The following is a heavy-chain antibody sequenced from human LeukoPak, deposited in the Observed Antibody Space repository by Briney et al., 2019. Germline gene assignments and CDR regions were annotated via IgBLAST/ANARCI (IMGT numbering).Heavy chain of an antibody. CDR1: GYTFTNYP. J-gene: IGHJ6*03. D-gene: IGHD3-9*01. V-gene: IGHV1-3*03. Sequence: ASVKVSCKASGYTFTNYPIHWVRQAPGQRPEWMGWINAANGHTKSSQEFQGRVTITSDTYSSTAYMELSSLRSEDMAVYYCARQGILAGYHDYFYYMDVWGKGTTVTVSS. CDR3: ARQGILAGYHDYFYYMDV. CDR2: INAANGHT.